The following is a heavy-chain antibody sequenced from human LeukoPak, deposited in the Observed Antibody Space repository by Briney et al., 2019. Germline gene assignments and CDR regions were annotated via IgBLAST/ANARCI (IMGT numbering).Heavy chain of an antibody. CDR3: AREDTAMVKLFDY. J-gene: IGHJ4*02. CDR1: GFTFSSYA. Sequence: PGGCLRLSCAASGFTFSSYAMSWVRQAPGKGLEWVSSITNNGVHTYYTDSVKGRFTISRDNANNSLYLQMNSLGAEDTAVYYCAREDTAMVKLFDYWGQGTLVTVSS. V-gene: IGHV3-21*01. CDR2: ITNNGVHT. D-gene: IGHD5-18*01.